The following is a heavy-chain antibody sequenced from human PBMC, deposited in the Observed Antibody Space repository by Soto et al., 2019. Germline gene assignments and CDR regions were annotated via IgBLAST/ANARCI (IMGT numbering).Heavy chain of an antibody. CDR2: IGSRALSV. J-gene: IGHJ6*03. CDR1: GFTFSDYQ. V-gene: IGHV3-11*01. Sequence: QVHLVESGGGLVKPGGSLRLSCAASGFTFSDYQMSWLRQAPGKGLEWVSYIGSRALSVYYEDSVKGRFTISRDNANNSLFLQMDSLRAEDSAVYYCARDLRQLLSHNYYYYYLDVWGKGTTVTVSS. D-gene: IGHD2-2*01. CDR3: ARDLRQLLSHNYYYYYLDV.